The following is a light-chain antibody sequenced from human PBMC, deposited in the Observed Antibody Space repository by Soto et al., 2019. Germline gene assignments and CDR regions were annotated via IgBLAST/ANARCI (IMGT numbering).Light chain of an antibody. CDR1: TGAVTSGHY. CDR2: DTS. CDR3: LLSYGGARRV. Sequence: QAVVTQEPSLTVSPGGTVTLTCASSTGAVTSGHYPYWFQQKPGQAPRTLIYDTSNKHSWTPARFSGSLLGGKLALTLSGAQPEDEAEYFCLLSYGGARRVFGGGTKLTVL. J-gene: IGLJ2*01. V-gene: IGLV7-46*01.